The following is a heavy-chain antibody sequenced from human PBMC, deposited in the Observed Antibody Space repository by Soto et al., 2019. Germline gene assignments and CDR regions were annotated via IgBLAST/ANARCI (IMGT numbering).Heavy chain of an antibody. CDR2: IYHSGST. D-gene: IGHD6-6*01. CDR3: ARDWSLVYFDY. J-gene: IGHJ4*02. V-gene: IGHV4-38-2*02. Sequence: TSETLSLTCAVSGYSISSGYYWGWIRQPPGKGLEWIGSIYHSGSTYYNPSLKSRVTISVDTSKNQFSLKLSSVTAADTAVYYCARDWSLVYFDYWGQGTLVTVSS. CDR1: GYSISSGYY.